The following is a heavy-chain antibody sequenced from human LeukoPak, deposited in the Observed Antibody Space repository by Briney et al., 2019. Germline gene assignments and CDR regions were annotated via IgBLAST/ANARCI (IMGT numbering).Heavy chain of an antibody. D-gene: IGHD2-21*01. J-gene: IGHJ5*02. CDR3: ATADRLDGGPYLIGP. V-gene: IGHV1-2*02. Sequence: ASVKVSCKTSGHRFSDYYMHWVRQAPGQGLGWMGWINPNTGGTSSTQKFQGRVTMTRDTSITTGYMEVNWLTSDETAIYYCATADRLDGGPYLIGPCGQGTLVTVSS. CDR2: INPNTGGT. CDR1: GHRFSDYY.